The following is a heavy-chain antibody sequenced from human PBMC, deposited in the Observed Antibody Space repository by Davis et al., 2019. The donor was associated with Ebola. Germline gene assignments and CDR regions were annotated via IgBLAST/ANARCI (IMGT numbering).Heavy chain of an antibody. CDR3: AREMRGLGALEL. CDR1: GYTFTGYY. Sequence: ASVTVSCKASGYTFTGYYMQWVRQAPGQGLESMGWINPDNGDTNYAQKFQGRVTVTRDTSINTVYMELNSLRSDDTAVYYCAREMRGLGALELWGQGTMVAVSS. J-gene: IGHJ3*01. V-gene: IGHV1-2*02. D-gene: IGHD3-16*01. CDR2: INPDNGDT.